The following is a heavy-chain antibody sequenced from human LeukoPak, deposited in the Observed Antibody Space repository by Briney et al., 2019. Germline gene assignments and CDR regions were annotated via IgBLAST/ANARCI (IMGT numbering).Heavy chain of an antibody. CDR3: ATSARMAFDI. D-gene: IGHD1-14*01. CDR2: ISYDGSNK. J-gene: IGHJ3*02. CDR1: GFTFSSYG. V-gene: IGHV3-30*03. Sequence: GGSLRLSCAASGFTFSSYGMHWVRQAPGKGLEWVAVISYDGSNKYYADSVKGRFTISRDNSKNTLYLQMNSLRAEDTAVYYCATSARMAFDIWGQGTMVTVSS.